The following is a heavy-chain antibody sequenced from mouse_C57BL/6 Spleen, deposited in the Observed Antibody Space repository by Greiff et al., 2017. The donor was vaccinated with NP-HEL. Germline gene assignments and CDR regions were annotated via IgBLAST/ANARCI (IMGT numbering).Heavy chain of an antibody. J-gene: IGHJ3*01. CDR1: GFTFSSYA. CDR3: ARDGNGYTPFAY. CDR2: ISDGGSYT. Sequence: EVMLVESGGGLVKPGGSLKLSCAASGFTFSSYAMSWVRQTPEKRLEWVATISDGGSYTYYPDNVKGRFTISRDNAKNNLYLQMSHLKSEDTAMYYCARDGNGYTPFAYWGQGTLVTVSA. V-gene: IGHV5-4*01. D-gene: IGHD1-2*01.